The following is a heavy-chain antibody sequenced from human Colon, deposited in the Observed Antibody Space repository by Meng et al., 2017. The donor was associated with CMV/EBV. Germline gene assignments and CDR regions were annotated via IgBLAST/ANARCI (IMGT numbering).Heavy chain of an antibody. D-gene: IGHD1-20*01. V-gene: IGHV4-34*01. CDR2: INHSGST. CDR3: ARDTSPTITGSIWYDACDI. CDR1: GGSFSGYY. J-gene: IGHJ3*02. Sequence: SETLSLTCAVYGGSFSGYYWSWIRQPPGKGLEWIGEINHSGSTNYNPSLKSRVTISVDTSKNQFSLKLSSVTAADTAVYYCARDTSPTITGSIWYDACDIWGPGTMVTVSS.